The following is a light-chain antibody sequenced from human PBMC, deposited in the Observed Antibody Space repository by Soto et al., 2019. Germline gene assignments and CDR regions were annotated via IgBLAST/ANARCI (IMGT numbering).Light chain of an antibody. CDR2: DDN. CDR1: SSNIGGNS. CDR3: CSYAGSYTRV. J-gene: IGLJ1*01. V-gene: IGLV1-51*01. Sequence: SVLTQPPSVSAAPGQKVTISCSGSSSNIGGNSVSWYQQLPGTAPKLLIYDDNKRPSGIPDRFSGSKSGTSATLGITGFQTGDEADYYCCSYAGSYTRVFGTGTKVTVL.